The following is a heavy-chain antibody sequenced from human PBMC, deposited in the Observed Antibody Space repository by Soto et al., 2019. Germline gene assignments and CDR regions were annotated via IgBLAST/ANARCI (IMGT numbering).Heavy chain of an antibody. CDR3: ARLGFNYDFLSGYYNVHHYYGIDV. V-gene: IGHV5-51*01. D-gene: IGHD3-3*01. CDR1: GYSFLNYW. CDR2: IYPDDSDT. Sequence: PGESLKISCKGSGYSFLNYWIGWVRQMPGKDLEWIGIIYPDDSDTRYSPSFQGQVTISADKSINSVYLQWSSLKASDTATYYCARLGFNYDFLSGYYNVHHYYGIDVWGQGTTVTVSS. J-gene: IGHJ6*02.